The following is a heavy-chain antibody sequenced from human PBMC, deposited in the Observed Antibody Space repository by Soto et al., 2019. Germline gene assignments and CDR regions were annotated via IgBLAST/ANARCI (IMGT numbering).Heavy chain of an antibody. D-gene: IGHD3-16*02. CDR1: GYTFTSYG. J-gene: IGHJ3*02. CDR2: ISAYNGNT. V-gene: IGHV1-18*01. CDR3: ACDLCVWGSYRPDAFDI. Sequence: QVQLVQSGAEVKKPGASVKVSCKASGYTFTSYGISWVRQAPGQGLEWMGWISAYNGNTHYAQKLQGRVTMTTDTSSSTADSDRRSLCSDDTAVYYGACDLCVWGSYRPDAFDIWGHGTMVTVSS.